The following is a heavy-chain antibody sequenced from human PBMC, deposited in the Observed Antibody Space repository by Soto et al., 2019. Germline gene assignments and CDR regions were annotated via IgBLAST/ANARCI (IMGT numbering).Heavy chain of an antibody. Sequence: PGGSLRLSCAASGFTFSNYPMSWVRQAPGKGLEWVSYISDSGGTTYYADSVKGRFTISRDNSKNTLYLQMNSLRAEDTAVYYCAKDPYCSSTSCYAGNFYYGGRGPLVTVPS. V-gene: IGHV3-23*01. D-gene: IGHD2-2*01. J-gene: IGHJ4*02. CDR2: ISDSGGTT. CDR3: AKDPYCSSTSCYAGNFYY. CDR1: GFTFSNYP.